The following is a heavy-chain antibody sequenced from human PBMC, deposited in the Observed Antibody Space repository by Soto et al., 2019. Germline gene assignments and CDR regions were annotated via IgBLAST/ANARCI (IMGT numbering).Heavy chain of an antibody. Sequence: EVRLVESGGGLVQPGGSLRLSCAASGFTFSSYWMHWVRQAPGKGLVWVSRINSDGSSTSYADSVKGRFTISRDNAKNTMYLKMNSLRAEDTAVYYCAVAVAGPTAIGYWGQGTLVTVSS. V-gene: IGHV3-74*01. CDR3: AVAVAGPTAIGY. CDR1: GFTFSSYW. J-gene: IGHJ4*02. D-gene: IGHD6-19*01. CDR2: INSDGSST.